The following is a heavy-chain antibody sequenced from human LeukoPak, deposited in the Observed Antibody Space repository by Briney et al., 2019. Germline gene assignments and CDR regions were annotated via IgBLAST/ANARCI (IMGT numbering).Heavy chain of an antibody. D-gene: IGHD5-18*01. CDR3: ARQSGRQTAMLY. J-gene: IGHJ4*02. V-gene: IGHV4-39*01. CDR2: IYYSGST. CDR1: GGSISSSSYY. Sequence: SETLSLTCTVSGGSISSSSYYWGWIRQPPGKGLEWIGSIYYSGSTYYNPSLKSRVTISIDTSKNQFSLKLSSVTAADTAVYYCARQSGRQTAMLYWGQGTLVTVSS.